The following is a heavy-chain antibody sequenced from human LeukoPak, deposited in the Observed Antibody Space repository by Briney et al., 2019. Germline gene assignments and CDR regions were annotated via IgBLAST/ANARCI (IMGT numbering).Heavy chain of an antibody. CDR2: IYTSGST. CDR3: ARGGCSGGSCYYYYYMDV. D-gene: IGHD2-15*01. J-gene: IGHJ6*03. Sequence: ETLSLTCTVSGGSISSYYWSWIRQPPGKGLEWIGYIYTSGSTNYNPSLKSRVTISVDTSKNQFSLKLSSVTAADTAVYYCARGGCSGGSCYYYYYMDVWGKGTTVTVSS. CDR1: GGSISSYY. V-gene: IGHV4-4*09.